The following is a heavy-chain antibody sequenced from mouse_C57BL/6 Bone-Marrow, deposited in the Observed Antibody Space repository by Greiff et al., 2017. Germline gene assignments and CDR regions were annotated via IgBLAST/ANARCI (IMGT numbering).Heavy chain of an antibody. D-gene: IGHD4-1*01. CDR3: AREGVNWAFAY. J-gene: IGHJ3*01. V-gene: IGHV1-76*01. CDR1: GYTFTDYY. Sequence: QVQLKQSGAELVRPGASVKLSCKASGYTFTDYYINWVKQRPGQGLEWIARIYPGSGNTYYNEKFKGKATLTAEKSSSTAYMQLSSLTSEDSAVYFCAREGVNWAFAYWGQGTLVTVSA. CDR2: IYPGSGNT.